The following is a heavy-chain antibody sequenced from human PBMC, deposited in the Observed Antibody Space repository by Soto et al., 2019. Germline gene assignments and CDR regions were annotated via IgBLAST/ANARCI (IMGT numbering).Heavy chain of an antibody. D-gene: IGHD3-3*01. CDR3: ANGDGGVVLDY. CDR1: GGSFSGYY. V-gene: IGHV4-34*01. CDR2: INHSGST. J-gene: IGHJ4*02. Sequence: PSETLSLTCAVYGGSFSGYYWSWIRQPPGKGLEWIGEINHSGSTNYNPSLKSRVTISVDTSKNQFSLKLSSVTAADTAVYYCANGDGGVVLDYWGQGTLVTVSS.